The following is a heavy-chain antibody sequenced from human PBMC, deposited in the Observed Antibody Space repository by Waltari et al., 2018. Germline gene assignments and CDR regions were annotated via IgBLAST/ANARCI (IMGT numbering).Heavy chain of an antibody. V-gene: IGHV4-34*01. CDR1: GGSFSGYY. J-gene: IGHJ6*03. CDR2: INHSGST. CDR3: ARGGSTSCCPYYYYYYMDV. Sequence: QVQLQQWGAGLLQPSETLSLTCAVYGGSFSGYYWSWIRQPPGQGLEWIGEINHSGSTNYNPSLKSRVTISVDTSKNQFSLKLSSVTAADTAVYYCARGGSTSCCPYYYYYYMDVWGKGTTVTISS. D-gene: IGHD2-2*01.